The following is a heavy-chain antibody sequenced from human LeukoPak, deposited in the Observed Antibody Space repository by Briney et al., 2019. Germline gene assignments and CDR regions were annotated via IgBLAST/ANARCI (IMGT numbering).Heavy chain of an antibody. V-gene: IGHV3-23*01. J-gene: IGHJ1*01. CDR2: LSGGGTG. Sequence: GGSLKLSCAVSGFTFNNFAMNWVRQPPGKGLEWVSSLSGGGTGHYADSVKGRFTISRDISNNTLFPQMNSLSGADTAVYYCAKDLGRAVNQYAVAYFRHWGQGTLVTVSS. CDR3: AKDLGRAVNQYAVAYFRH. CDR1: GFTFNNFA. D-gene: IGHD7-27*01.